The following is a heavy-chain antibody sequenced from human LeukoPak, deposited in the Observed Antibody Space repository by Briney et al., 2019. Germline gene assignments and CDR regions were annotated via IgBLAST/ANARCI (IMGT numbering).Heavy chain of an antibody. CDR3: AKDSGSVCNNGMDV. D-gene: IGHD3-16*01. CDR2: ISWNGGSI. J-gene: IGHJ6*02. CDR1: GFSFDDYG. Sequence: PGGSLRLSCAASGFSFDDYGMHWVRQGPGKGLEWVSGISWNGGSIGYADSVKGRFTISRDNAKNSLYLQMNSLRGEDTALYYCAKDSGSVCNNGMDVWGQGTTVTVSS. V-gene: IGHV3-9*01.